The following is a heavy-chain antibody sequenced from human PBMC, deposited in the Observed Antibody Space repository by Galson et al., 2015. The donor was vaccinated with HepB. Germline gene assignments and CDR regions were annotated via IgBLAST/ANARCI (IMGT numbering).Heavy chain of an antibody. CDR2: INPSGGST. Sequence: SVKVSCKASGYIFTSYYIHWVRQAPGQGLEWMGIINPSGGSTSYAQKFLGRVTMARDTSTSTVYMELSSLRSEDTAVYYCAREHYNSSFGNDYWGKGILVTVSS. CDR1: GYIFTSYY. J-gene: IGHJ4*02. V-gene: IGHV1-46*01. D-gene: IGHD6-6*01. CDR3: AREHYNSSFGNDY.